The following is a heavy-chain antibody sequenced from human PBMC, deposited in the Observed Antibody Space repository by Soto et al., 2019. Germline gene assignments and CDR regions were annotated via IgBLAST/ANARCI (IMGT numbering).Heavy chain of an antibody. V-gene: IGHV1-69*01. J-gene: IGHJ6*02. CDR3: ARELVVVPAARVWNYYYGMDV. CDR2: IIPIFGTA. CDR1: GGTFSSYA. D-gene: IGHD2-2*01. Sequence: QVQLVQSGAEVKKPGSSVKVSCKASGGTFSSYAISWVRQAPGQGLEWMGGIIPIFGTANYAQKFQGRVTITADESTSTAYMELSSLRSEDTAVYYCARELVVVPAARVWNYYYGMDVWGQGTTVTVSS.